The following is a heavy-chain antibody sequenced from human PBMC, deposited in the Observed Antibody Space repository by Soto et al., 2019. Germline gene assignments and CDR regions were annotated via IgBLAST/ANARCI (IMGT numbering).Heavy chain of an antibody. Sequence: EVRLVESGGGLVKTGGSLRISCAASGFTFSSYTMNWVRQAPGKGLEWVANINGVGTSVYYIDSVKGRFTISSDITKNSVYPQMSSLRVKDTAGAYGVGVGFSFRQGRIRGDHYCLDVWGQGTPVTVSS. CDR1: GFTFSSYT. V-gene: IGHV3-21*01. CDR2: INGVGTSV. J-gene: IGHJ6*02. D-gene: IGHD3-10*01. CDR3: VGVGFSFRQGRIRGDHYCLDV.